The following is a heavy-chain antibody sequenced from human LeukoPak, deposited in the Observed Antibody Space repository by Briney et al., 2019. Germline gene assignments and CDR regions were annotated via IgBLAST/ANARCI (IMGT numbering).Heavy chain of an antibody. CDR3: AKRPRDTSGYYLGAFDG. CDR2: IGASGVDT. CDR1: GFTFSSYA. J-gene: IGHJ3*01. V-gene: IGHV3-23*01. Sequence: GGSLRLSCEASGFTFSSYAMTWVRQAPEKGLEWVSAIGASGVDTYYADSVKGRFTISRDNAKNTLYLHMTSLGAEDTAVYFCAKRPRDTSGYYLGAFDGWGQGTTVTVSP. D-gene: IGHD3-22*01.